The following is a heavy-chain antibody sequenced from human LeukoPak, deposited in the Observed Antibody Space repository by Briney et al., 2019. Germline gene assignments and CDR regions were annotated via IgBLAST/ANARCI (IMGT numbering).Heavy chain of an antibody. CDR2: ISYDGSNK. D-gene: IGHD3-22*01. CDR3: ARERYDSSGDYFDY. Sequence: GGSLRLSCAASGFTFSSYAMHWVRQAPGKGLEWVAVISYDGSNKYYADSVKGRFTISRDNSKNTLYLQMNSLRAEDTAVYYCARERYDSSGDYFDYWGQGTLVTVSS. J-gene: IGHJ4*02. CDR1: GFTFSSYA. V-gene: IGHV3-30-3*01.